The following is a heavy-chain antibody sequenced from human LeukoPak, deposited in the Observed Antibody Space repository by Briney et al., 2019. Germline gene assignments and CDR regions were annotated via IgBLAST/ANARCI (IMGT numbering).Heavy chain of an antibody. V-gene: IGHV3-23*01. D-gene: IGHD3-22*01. CDR2: ISGSSGNT. Sequence: GSLRLSCAASGFTFSSYAMTWVRQAPGKGLEWVSTISGSSGNTYYADSVKGRFTISRDNSKNTLYLQINSLRAEDTAVYYCAKDAPYYYDSSGYGGAFDIWGQGTMVTVSS. J-gene: IGHJ3*02. CDR1: GFTFSSYA. CDR3: AKDAPYYYDSSGYGGAFDI.